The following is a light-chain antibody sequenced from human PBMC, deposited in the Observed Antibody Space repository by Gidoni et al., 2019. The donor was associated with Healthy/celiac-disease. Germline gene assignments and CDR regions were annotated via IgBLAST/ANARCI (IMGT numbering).Light chain of an antibody. CDR2: QDS. CDR3: QAWDSSTAGV. J-gene: IGLJ3*02. Sequence: YELTQPPSVSLSPGQTASITCPGDKLGDKYACWYQQKPGQSPVLVIYQDSKRPSGIPERFSGSNSGNTATLTISGTQAMDEADYYCQAWDSSTAGVFGGGTKLTVL. V-gene: IGLV3-1*01. CDR1: KLGDKY.